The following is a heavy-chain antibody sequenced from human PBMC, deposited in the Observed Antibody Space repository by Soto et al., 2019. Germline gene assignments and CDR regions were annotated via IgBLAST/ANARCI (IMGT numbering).Heavy chain of an antibody. Sequence: EVQLLESGGGLVQPGGSLTLSCAASGFTFSTYAMGWVRQAPGKGLEWVSTIQGRDDTTFYADAVRGRFTISRDNAKNTMSLQMNTQRGDDTAVYYCAKETDPRCCYGVDYWGQGALVTVSS. V-gene: IGHV3-23*01. D-gene: IGHD2-2*01. CDR1: GFTFSTYA. CDR3: AKETDPRCCYGVDY. CDR2: IQGRDDTT. J-gene: IGHJ4*02.